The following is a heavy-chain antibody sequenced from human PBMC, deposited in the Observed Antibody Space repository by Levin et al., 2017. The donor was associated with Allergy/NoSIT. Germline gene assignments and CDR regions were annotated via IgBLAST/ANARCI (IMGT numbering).Heavy chain of an antibody. J-gene: IGHJ3*02. CDR2: INPNSGGT. D-gene: IGHD2-2*01. Sequence: GASVKVSCKASGYTFTGYYMHWVRQAPGQGLEWMGWINPNSGGTNYAQKFQGRVTMTRDTSISTAYMELSRLRSDDTAVYYCARSRVPAAISAKNDAFDIWGQGTMVTVSS. CDR3: ARSRVPAAISAKNDAFDI. CDR1: GYTFTGYY. V-gene: IGHV1-2*02.